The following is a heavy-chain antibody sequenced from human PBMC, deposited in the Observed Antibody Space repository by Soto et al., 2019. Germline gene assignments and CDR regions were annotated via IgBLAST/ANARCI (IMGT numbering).Heavy chain of an antibody. CDR1: GYSFTGYH. J-gene: IGHJ4*02. V-gene: IGHV1-2*02. D-gene: IGHD1-26*01. CDR3: GRYMGSYIDH. Sequence: QVQVVQSGAEVKKPGASVKVSCKASGYSFTGYHMHWVRQAPGQGLEWMGWINPNSGATDYAQKFQGRVTVTRDTSISTAYMDLTRLRSDDTAVYYCGRYMGSYIDHWGQGTLVTVSS. CDR2: INPNSGAT.